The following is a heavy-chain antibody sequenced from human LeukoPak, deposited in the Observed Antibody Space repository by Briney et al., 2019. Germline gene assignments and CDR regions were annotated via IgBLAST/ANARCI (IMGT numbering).Heavy chain of an antibody. CDR1: GFTFSDYY. J-gene: IGHJ3*02. CDR2: ISSSGGPI. CDR3: ARGWVVAAGGFDM. V-gene: IGHV3-11*01. Sequence: PGGSLRLSCAASGFTFSDYYMSWIRQAPGKGPEWLSYISSSGGPIFYADSVKGRFIISRDNAKKLLYLQMNTLRAEDTAVYFCARGWVVAAGGFDMWGQGTMVTVSS. D-gene: IGHD2-15*01.